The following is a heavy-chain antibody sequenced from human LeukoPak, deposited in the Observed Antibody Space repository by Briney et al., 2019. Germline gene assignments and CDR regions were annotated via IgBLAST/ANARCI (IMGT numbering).Heavy chain of an antibody. CDR2: ISYDGGNK. Sequence: PGGSLRLSCAASGFTFGSYAMHWVRQAPGKGLEWVAIISYDGGNKYYADSVKGRFTISKDNSKNTPYLQMNSLRTEDTAVYYCARDSDRVGGYGDFDYWGQGTLVTVSS. V-gene: IGHV3-30-3*01. D-gene: IGHD5-12*01. CDR1: GFTFGSYA. CDR3: ARDSDRVGGYGDFDY. J-gene: IGHJ4*02.